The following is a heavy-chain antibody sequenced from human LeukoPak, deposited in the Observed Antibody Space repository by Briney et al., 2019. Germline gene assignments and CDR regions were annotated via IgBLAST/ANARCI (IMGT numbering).Heavy chain of an antibody. J-gene: IGHJ6*03. V-gene: IGHV1-18*01. CDR1: GYTFTSYG. Sequence: GASVKVSCKASGYTFTSYGISWVRQAPGQGLEWMGWISAYNGNTNYAQKLQGRVTKTTDTSTSTAYMELRSLRSDDTAVYYCARDRKPRITMVRGVIGYMDVWGKGTTVTVSS. CDR3: ARDRKPRITMVRGVIGYMDV. CDR2: ISAYNGNT. D-gene: IGHD3-10*01.